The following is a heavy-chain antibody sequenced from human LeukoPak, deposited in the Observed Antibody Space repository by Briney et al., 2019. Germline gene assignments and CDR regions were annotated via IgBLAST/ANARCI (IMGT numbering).Heavy chain of an antibody. CDR3: ARDRESYYDILTGQIGTAYFDY. Sequence: SGGSLRLSCAAYGFTLSSYAMHWVRQAPGKGLEYVSAISSNGGSTYYANSVKGRFTISRDNSKNTLYLQMGSLRAEDMAVYYCARDRESYYDILTGQIGTAYFDYWGQGTLVTVSS. CDR1: GFTLSSYA. J-gene: IGHJ4*02. V-gene: IGHV3-64*01. CDR2: ISSNGGST. D-gene: IGHD3-9*01.